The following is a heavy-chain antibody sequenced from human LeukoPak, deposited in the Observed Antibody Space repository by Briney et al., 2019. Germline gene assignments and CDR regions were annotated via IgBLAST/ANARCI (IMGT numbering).Heavy chain of an antibody. CDR1: GYSFTTYD. Sequence: GASVKVSCKTSGYSFTTYDISWVRQAPGQGLEWMGWINTRKGTTNYAQNFQGGLTMTTDTSTDTAYMELRRLTSDDTAVYYCARDPITLGGATLFFDTWGQGTLITVSS. CDR3: ARDPITLGGATLFFDT. V-gene: IGHV1-18*01. CDR2: INTRKGTT. J-gene: IGHJ4*02. D-gene: IGHD1-26*01.